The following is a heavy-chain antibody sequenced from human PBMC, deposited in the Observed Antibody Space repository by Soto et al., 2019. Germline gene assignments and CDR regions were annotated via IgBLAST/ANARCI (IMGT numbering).Heavy chain of an antibody. CDR1: GFTFSSYE. D-gene: IGHD3-22*01. Sequence: LRLSCAASGFTFSSYEMNWVRQAPGKGLEWVSYISSSGSTIYYADSVKGRFTISRDNAKNSLYLQMNSLRAEDTAVYYCARPGRDSSGYYYDYWGQGTLVTVSS. J-gene: IGHJ4*02. V-gene: IGHV3-48*03. CDR3: ARPGRDSSGYYYDY. CDR2: ISSSGSTI.